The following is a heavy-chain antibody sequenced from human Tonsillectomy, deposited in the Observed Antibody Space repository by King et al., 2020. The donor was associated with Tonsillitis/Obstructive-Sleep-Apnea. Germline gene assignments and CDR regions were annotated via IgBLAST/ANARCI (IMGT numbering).Heavy chain of an antibody. CDR2: IYYSGST. V-gene: IGHV4-59*08. CDR3: ARVPTGLYYYYYMDV. D-gene: IGHD3-9*01. J-gene: IGHJ6*03. CDR1: GGSISSYY. Sequence: QLQESGPGLVKPSETLSLTCTVSGGSISSYYWSWIRQPPGKGLEWIGYIYYSGSTNYNPSLKSRVTISVDTSKNQFSLKLSSVTAADTAVYYCARVPTGLYYYYYMDVRGKGTTVTVSS.